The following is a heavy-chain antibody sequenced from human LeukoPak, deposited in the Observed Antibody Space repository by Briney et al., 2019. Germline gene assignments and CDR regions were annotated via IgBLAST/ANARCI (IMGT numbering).Heavy chain of an antibody. Sequence: PGESLKISCKGSGYSFTSYWIGWVRQMPGKGLEWMGIIYPGDSDTRYSPSFQGQVTISADKSISTAYLQWSSLKASDTAMYYCARHGGRPMVRGFVDYWGQGTLVTVSS. CDR2: IYPGDSDT. V-gene: IGHV5-51*01. CDR1: GYSFTSYW. CDR3: ARHGGRPMVRGFVDY. J-gene: IGHJ4*02. D-gene: IGHD3-10*01.